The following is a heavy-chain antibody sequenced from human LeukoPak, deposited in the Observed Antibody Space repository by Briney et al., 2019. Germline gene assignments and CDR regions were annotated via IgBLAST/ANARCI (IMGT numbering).Heavy chain of an antibody. CDR1: GYTLTELS. Sequence: ASVKVSCKVSGYTLTELSMHWVRQAPGKGLEWMGGFDPEDGETIYAQKFQGRVTMTEDTSTDTAYMELSSLRSEDTAVYYCVRVTRTNGLNSNYTMDVWGKGPTVTV. D-gene: IGHD1-14*01. CDR2: FDPEDGET. CDR3: VRVTRTNGLNSNYTMDV. V-gene: IGHV1-24*01. J-gene: IGHJ6*03.